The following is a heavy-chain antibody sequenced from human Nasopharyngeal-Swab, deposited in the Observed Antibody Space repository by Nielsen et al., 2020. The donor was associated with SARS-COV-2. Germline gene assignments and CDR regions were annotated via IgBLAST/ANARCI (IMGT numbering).Heavy chain of an antibody. Sequence: GGSLRLSCAASGFTFSDYYMSWIRQAPGKGLEWVSYISSSGSTIYYADSVKGRFTISRDNAKNSLYLQMNSLRAEDTAVDYCARDLKWEPTSRYYYYGMDVWGQGTTVTVSS. CDR2: ISSSGSTI. D-gene: IGHD1-26*01. CDR3: ARDLKWEPTSRYYYYGMDV. J-gene: IGHJ6*02. CDR1: GFTFSDYY. V-gene: IGHV3-11*04.